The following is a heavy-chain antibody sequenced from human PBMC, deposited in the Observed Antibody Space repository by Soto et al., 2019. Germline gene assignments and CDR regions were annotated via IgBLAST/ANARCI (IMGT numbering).Heavy chain of an antibody. Sequence: ASVKVSCKASGYTFTSYDINWVRQATGQGPEWMGWMNPNSGNTGYAQKFQGRVTMTRNTSISTAYMELSSLRSEDTAVYYCARGYYGHYYYYYMDVWGKGTTVTSP. J-gene: IGHJ6*03. D-gene: IGHD3-3*01. V-gene: IGHV1-8*01. CDR3: ARGYYGHYYYYYMDV. CDR2: MNPNSGNT. CDR1: GYTFTSYD.